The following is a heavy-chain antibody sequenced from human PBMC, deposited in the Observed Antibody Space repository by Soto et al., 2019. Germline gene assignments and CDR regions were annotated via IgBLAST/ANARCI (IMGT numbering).Heavy chain of an antibody. CDR2: IYYSGST. D-gene: IGHD2-2*02. J-gene: IGHJ4*02. CDR1: GGSISSYY. CDR3: ARSGPDDGYCSSTSCYTFDY. Sequence: SETLSLTCTVSGGSISSYYWSWIRQPPGKGLEWIGYIYYSGSTNYNPSLKSRVTISVDTSKNQFSLKLSSVTAADTAVYYCARSGPDDGYCSSTSCYTFDYWGQGTLVTVSS. V-gene: IGHV4-59*01.